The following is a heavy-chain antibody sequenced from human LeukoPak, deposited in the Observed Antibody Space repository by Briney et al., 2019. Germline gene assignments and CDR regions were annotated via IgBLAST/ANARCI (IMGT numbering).Heavy chain of an antibody. V-gene: IGHV3-74*01. CDR1: GFPFSSYG. Sequence: GGSLRLSCAASGFPFSSYGMHWVRQAPGKGLVWVSRINSDGSSTNYADSVKGRFTISRDNAKNTLYLQMNSLRAEDTAVYYCARVRGESPRWFDPWGQGTLVTVSS. J-gene: IGHJ5*02. CDR2: INSDGSST. CDR3: ARVRGESPRWFDP. D-gene: IGHD3-10*01.